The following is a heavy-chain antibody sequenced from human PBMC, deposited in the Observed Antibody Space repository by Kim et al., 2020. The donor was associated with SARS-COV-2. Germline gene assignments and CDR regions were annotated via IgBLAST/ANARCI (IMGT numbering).Heavy chain of an antibody. D-gene: IGHD5-18*01. J-gene: IGHJ4*02. V-gene: IGHV4-4*02. CDR3: ASRPTWILGLRFDY. Sequence: NPSLKSRVTISVDKSKNQFSLKLGSVTAADTAVYYCASRPTWILGLRFDYWGQGTLVTVSS.